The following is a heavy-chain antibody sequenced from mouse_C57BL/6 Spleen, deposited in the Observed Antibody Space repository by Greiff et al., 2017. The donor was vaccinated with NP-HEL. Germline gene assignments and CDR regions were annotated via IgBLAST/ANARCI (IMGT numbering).Heavy chain of an antibody. Sequence: QVQLKESGPELVKPGASVKISCKASGYSFTSYYIHWVKQRPGQGLAWIGWIYPGSGNTKYNEQFKGKATLTADTSSSTAYMQLSSLTSEDSAVYYCARDYGSSSYYFGYWGHGTTLTVSS. CDR1: GYSFTSYY. D-gene: IGHD1-1*01. J-gene: IGHJ2*01. V-gene: IGHV1-66*01. CDR3: ARDYGSSSYYFGY. CDR2: IYPGSGNT.